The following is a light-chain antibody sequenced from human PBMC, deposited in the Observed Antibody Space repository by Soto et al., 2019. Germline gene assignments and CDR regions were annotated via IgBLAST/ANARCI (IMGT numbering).Light chain of an antibody. CDR3: QQSYSMPWT. CDR2: AAT. V-gene: IGKV1-39*01. CDR1: QSISSY. Sequence: DIQMTQSPSSLSASVGDRVTITCRASQSISSYLNWYQQKPGKAPKLLIYAATSLQSGVPSRFSGSGSGTDLTLTINSLQPEDFATYYCQQSYSMPWTFGQGTKVEIK. J-gene: IGKJ1*01.